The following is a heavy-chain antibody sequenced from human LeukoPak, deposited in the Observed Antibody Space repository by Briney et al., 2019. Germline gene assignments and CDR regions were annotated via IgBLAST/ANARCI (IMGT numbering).Heavy chain of an antibody. Sequence: PSETLSLTCAVYGVSFSGYYWSWIRQPPGKGLEWIGEINHSGSTNYNPSLKSRVTISVDTSKNQFSLKLSSVTAADTAVYYCARDPSGSYYVAWYYFDYWGQGTLVTVSS. CDR2: INHSGST. D-gene: IGHD1-26*01. CDR3: ARDPSGSYYVAWYYFDY. J-gene: IGHJ4*02. CDR1: GVSFSGYY. V-gene: IGHV4-34*01.